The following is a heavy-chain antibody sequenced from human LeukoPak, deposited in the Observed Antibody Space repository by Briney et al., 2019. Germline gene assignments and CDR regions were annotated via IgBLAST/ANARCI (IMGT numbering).Heavy chain of an antibody. CDR1: SGSIGSDALY. V-gene: IGHV4-39*01. D-gene: IGHD3-10*01. CDR3: VAGEYGTGSYYKSAF. CDR2: VHYTRSYSGTT. Sequence: SETLSLTCTVSSGSIGSDALYWGWIRQSPGKGLEWIGSVHYTRSYSGTTYYNPSLESRVTVSTDRSKTLCSLKLTSVTAADTAVYYCVAGEYGTGSYYKSAFWGKGALVTVSS. J-gene: IGHJ4*02.